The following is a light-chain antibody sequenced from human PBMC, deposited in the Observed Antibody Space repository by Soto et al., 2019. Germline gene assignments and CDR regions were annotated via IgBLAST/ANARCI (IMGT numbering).Light chain of an antibody. Sequence: EIVLTQSPGTLSLSPGERATLSCRASQSVSSAYLAWYQQIPGQAPRHLISGASSRATGIPDRCSGSGSETDFTLTISGLEPEDFAVYYCQQSGSSFYTFGQGTKLEIK. CDR2: GAS. J-gene: IGKJ2*01. CDR3: QQSGSSFYT. V-gene: IGKV3-20*01. CDR1: QSVSSAY.